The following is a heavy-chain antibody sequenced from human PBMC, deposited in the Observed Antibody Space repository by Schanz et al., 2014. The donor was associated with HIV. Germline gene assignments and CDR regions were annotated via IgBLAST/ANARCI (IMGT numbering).Heavy chain of an antibody. J-gene: IGHJ4*02. V-gene: IGHV3-9*01. CDR2: MSWNRRRI. D-gene: IGHD5-12*01. Sequence: EVQLMESGGGLVQPGRSLRLSCAASGFTLEDYAMHWVRQAPGKGLEWVSGMSWNRRRIGYGDAVKGRFTISRDNANNFVYLEMNGLRVEDTALYYCAKDIAGYNRYYFDYWGQGTLVTVSS. CDR3: AKDIAGYNRYYFDY. CDR1: GFTLEDYA.